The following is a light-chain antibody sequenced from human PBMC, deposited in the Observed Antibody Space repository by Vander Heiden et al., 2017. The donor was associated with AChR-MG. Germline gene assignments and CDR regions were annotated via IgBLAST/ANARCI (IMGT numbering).Light chain of an antibody. CDR3: QKYNSAPPLFT. Sequence: DIQMTQSPSSLSASVGDRVTITCRASQGISNYLAWYQQKPGKVPKLLIYAASTLQAGVPSRFSGSGSGTDFTLTISSLQPVDVATYYCQKYNSAPPLFTFGPGTTVDIK. J-gene: IGKJ3*01. V-gene: IGKV1-27*01. CDR2: AAS. CDR1: QGISNY.